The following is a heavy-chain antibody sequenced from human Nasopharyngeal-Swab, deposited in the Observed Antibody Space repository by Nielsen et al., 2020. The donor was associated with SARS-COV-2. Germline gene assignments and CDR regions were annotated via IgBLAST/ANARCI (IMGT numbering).Heavy chain of an antibody. CDR2: IYWDDDK. CDR1: GFSLSPSGVG. D-gene: IGHD6-19*01. J-gene: IGHJ5*02. V-gene: IGHV2-5*02. CDR3: AHRGIAVASGWFDP. Sequence: SGPTLVKPTQTLTLTCTFSGFSLSPSGVGVGWIRQPPGKAREWLALIYWDDDKRYSPSLKSRLTITKDTSKNQVVLTMTNMDPVDTATYYCAHRGIAVASGWFDPWGQGTLVTVSS.